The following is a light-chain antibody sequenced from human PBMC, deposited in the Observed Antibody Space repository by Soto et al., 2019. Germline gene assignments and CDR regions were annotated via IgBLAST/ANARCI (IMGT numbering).Light chain of an antibody. J-gene: IGLJ7*01. CDR2: SSY. CDR3: AAWDDSLKAI. CDR1: SSNIGSNT. Sequence: QAVVTQPPSVSGTPGQRVTISCSGISSNIGSNTVNWYQQFPGTAPRLLIYSSYQRPSGVPDRFSGSQSGTSASLAISGLQSDDEADDYCAAWDDSLKAIFGGGTQLTVL. V-gene: IGLV1-44*01.